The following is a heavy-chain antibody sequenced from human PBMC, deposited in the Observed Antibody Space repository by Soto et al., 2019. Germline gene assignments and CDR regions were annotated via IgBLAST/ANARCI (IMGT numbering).Heavy chain of an antibody. CDR1: GFTFSSYG. CDR2: IWYDGSNK. J-gene: IGHJ5*02. CDR3: ASQLGYCSSTSCYEMFASDP. Sequence: QVQLVESGGGVVQPGRSLRLSCAASGFTFSSYGMPWVRQAPGKGLEWVAVIWYDGSNKYYADSVKGRFTISRDNSKNTLYLQMNSLRAEDTAVYYCASQLGYCSSTSCYEMFASDPWGQGTLVTVSS. D-gene: IGHD2-2*01. V-gene: IGHV3-33*01.